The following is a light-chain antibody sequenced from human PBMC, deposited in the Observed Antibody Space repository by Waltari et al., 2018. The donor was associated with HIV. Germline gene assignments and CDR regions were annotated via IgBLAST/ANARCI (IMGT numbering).Light chain of an antibody. CDR3: HSYDNSLSASV. Sequence: QSVLTQPPSVSGAPGQRVTISCSGTRSNIGARYEVHWYQQLPGTAPKLLIYGNTNRPSGVPDRFSAFKSATSASLVITGLQAEDEADYYCHSYDNSLSASVFGGGTKLTVL. CDR2: GNT. J-gene: IGLJ3*02. V-gene: IGLV1-40*01. CDR1: RSNIGARYE.